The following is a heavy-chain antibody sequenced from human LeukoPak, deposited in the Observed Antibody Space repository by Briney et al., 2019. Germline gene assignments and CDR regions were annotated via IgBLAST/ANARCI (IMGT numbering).Heavy chain of an antibody. J-gene: IGHJ4*02. CDR2: ISAY. CDR1: GYTFTSYD. D-gene: IGHD3-22*01. CDR3: ARRFNYYDSSGYYEGFYFDY. V-gene: IGHV1-18*01. Sequence: GASVKVSCKASGYTFTSYDINWVRQAPGQGLEWMGWISAYAQKFQGRVTMTTDTSTSTAYMELRSLRSDDTAVYYCARRFNYYDSSGYYEGFYFDYWGQGTLVTVSS.